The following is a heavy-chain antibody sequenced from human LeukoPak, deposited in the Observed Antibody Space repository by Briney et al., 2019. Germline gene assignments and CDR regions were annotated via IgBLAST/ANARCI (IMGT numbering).Heavy chain of an antibody. D-gene: IGHD2-15*01. V-gene: IGHV3-64*02. CDR2: ISSNGGST. CDR3: ARERTGGSFDY. Sequence: GGSLRLSCAASGFTFSNYAMHWVRQAPGKGLEYVSAISSNGGSTYYADSVKGRFIISRDNSKNTLYVQMGSLRAEDMAMYYCARERTGGSFDYWGQGTLVAVSS. J-gene: IGHJ4*02. CDR1: GFTFSNYA.